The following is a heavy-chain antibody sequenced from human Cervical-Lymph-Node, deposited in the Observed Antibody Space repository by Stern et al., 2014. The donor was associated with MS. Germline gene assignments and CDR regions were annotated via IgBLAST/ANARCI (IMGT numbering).Heavy chain of an antibody. V-gene: IGHV1-2*02. CDR3: ARDRGSYSDY. CDR2: ISPKTGSA. D-gene: IGHD1-26*01. CDR1: GYTFTAYF. J-gene: IGHJ4*02. Sequence: QMQLVQSGAEVARPGASVEGSCKASGYTFTAYFLHWVRQAPGQGLEWMGWISPKTGSATYAQKFQDRVTMTRDTSINTGYMEVSSLRSDDTAVYYCARDRGSYSDYWGQGTLVAVSS.